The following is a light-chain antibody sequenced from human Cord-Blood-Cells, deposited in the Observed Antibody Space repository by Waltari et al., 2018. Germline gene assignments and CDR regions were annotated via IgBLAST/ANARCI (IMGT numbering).Light chain of an antibody. Sequence: QSVLTQPPSASGTPRQRAPHSCSGSSSNLGSNPVTWYQQLPGTAPKLLIYSNNQRPSGGPDRFSGSKSGTSASLAISGLQSEDEADYYCAAWDDSLNGYVFGTGTKVTVL. J-gene: IGLJ1*01. CDR1: SSNLGSNP. CDR2: SNN. V-gene: IGLV1-44*01. CDR3: AAWDDSLNGYV.